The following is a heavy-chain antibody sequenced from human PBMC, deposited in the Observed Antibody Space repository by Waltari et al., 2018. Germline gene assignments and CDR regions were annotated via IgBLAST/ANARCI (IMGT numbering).Heavy chain of an antibody. J-gene: IGHJ3*02. CDR3: ARDLGQHSGWNPDAFDI. CDR1: GFTFRNSW. CDR2: IKKDASEK. D-gene: IGHD1-26*01. Sequence: EVELVESGGGLVQPGGSLRLSCLASGFTFRNSWMAWVRQAPGKGLEWVASIKKDASEKYYLDSIKGRFAISRDNPKNSVYLQMESLRGEDTALYYCARDLGQHSGWNPDAFDIWGRGTVVTVSS. V-gene: IGHV3-7*01.